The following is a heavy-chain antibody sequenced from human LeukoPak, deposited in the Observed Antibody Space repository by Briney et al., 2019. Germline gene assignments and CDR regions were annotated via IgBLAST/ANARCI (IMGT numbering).Heavy chain of an antibody. D-gene: IGHD2-15*01. J-gene: IGHJ3*02. Sequence: SETLSLTCTVSGGSISSSSYYWGWIRQPPGKGLEWIGSIYYSGSTNYNPSLKSRVTISVDTSKNQFSLKLSSVTAADTAVYYCARDSEGCSGGSCYSHAFDIWGQGTMVTVSS. CDR3: ARDSEGCSGGSCYSHAFDI. CDR1: GGSISSSSYY. V-gene: IGHV4-39*07. CDR2: IYYSGST.